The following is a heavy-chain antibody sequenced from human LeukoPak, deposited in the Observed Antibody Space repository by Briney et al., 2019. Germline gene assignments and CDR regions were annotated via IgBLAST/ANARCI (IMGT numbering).Heavy chain of an antibody. CDR1: GFTVSGNY. V-gene: IGHV3-53*05. CDR2: IYANGNT. CDR3: ARVGEGELGNWFVP. J-gene: IGHJ5*02. Sequence: GGSLRLSCAVSGFTVSGNYITWVRQAPGKGLEWVSVIYANGNTYYADPMQGRLTISRDKSKNTVFLQMNSLRAEDTAMYYCARVGEGELGNWFVPWGQGTLVTVSS. D-gene: IGHD3-10*01.